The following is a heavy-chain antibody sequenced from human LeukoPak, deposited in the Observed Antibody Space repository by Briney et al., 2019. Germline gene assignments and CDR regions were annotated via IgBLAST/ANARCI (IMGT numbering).Heavy chain of an antibody. CDR2: ISSSSSYI. CDR3: ARGQWWGDPLDY. Sequence: GGSLRLSCAASGFTFSSYSMNWVRRAPGKGLEGVSSISSSSSYIYYADSVKGRFTISRDNAKNSLYLQMNSLRAEDTAVYYCARGQWWGDPLDYWGQGTLVTVSS. V-gene: IGHV3-21*01. J-gene: IGHJ4*02. D-gene: IGHD2-15*01. CDR1: GFTFSSYS.